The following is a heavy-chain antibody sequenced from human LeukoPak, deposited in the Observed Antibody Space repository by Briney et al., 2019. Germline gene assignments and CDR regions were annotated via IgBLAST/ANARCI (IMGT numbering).Heavy chain of an antibody. Sequence: GGSLRLSCAASGFTFSSIHMVWVRQAPGKGLEWVSVTYTGGNSYYADSVKGRFIISRDISKNTLYLQMNSLRAEDTAVYYCAKDRPKGIAVAPPLDYWGQGTLVTVSS. CDR1: GFTFSSIH. J-gene: IGHJ4*02. CDR2: TYTGGNS. V-gene: IGHV3-53*01. D-gene: IGHD6-19*01. CDR3: AKDRPKGIAVAPPLDY.